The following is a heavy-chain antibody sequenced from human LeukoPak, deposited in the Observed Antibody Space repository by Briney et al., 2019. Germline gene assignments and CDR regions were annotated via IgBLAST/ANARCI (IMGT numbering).Heavy chain of an antibody. CDR3: AKDTSIGKYCTNGVCSPFDY. CDR2: ISDSGDYT. Sequence: SGGSLRLSCAGSGFTFSSYAMSWVRQAPGQGLVWVSVISDSGDYTSYADSVRGRFTISRDNSRNTLYLQMISLRPEDTAVYYCAKDTSIGKYCTNGVCSPFDYWGQGTLVTVSS. D-gene: IGHD2-8*01. V-gene: IGHV3-23*01. J-gene: IGHJ4*02. CDR1: GFTFSSYA.